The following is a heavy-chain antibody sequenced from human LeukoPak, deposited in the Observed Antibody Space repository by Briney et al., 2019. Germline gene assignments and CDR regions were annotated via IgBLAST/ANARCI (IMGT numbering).Heavy chain of an antibody. CDR2: IYTDGST. Sequence: GGSLRLSCAASGFTVSSNYMSWVRQAPGKGLEWVSVIYTDGSTYYADSVKGRFTISRDKSKNRLYFHMNSLRAEDTAVYYCARLQCSGGNCYSERYYLDYWGQGTLVTVSS. CDR1: GFTVSSNY. V-gene: IGHV3-66*04. J-gene: IGHJ4*02. D-gene: IGHD2-15*01. CDR3: ARLQCSGGNCYSERYYLDY.